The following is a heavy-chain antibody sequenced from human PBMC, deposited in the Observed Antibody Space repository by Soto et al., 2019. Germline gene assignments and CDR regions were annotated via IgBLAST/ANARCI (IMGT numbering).Heavy chain of an antibody. CDR1: GGSFSGYY. J-gene: IGHJ4*02. D-gene: IGHD3-10*01. V-gene: IGHV4-34*01. CDR3: ARGRFTMVRRGYPARYVDY. Sequence: SETLSLTCAVYGGSFSGYYWSWIRQPPGTGLEWIGEINHSGSTNYNPSLKSRVTISVDTSKNQFSLKLSSVTAADTAVYYCARGRFTMVRRGYPARYVDYWGQGTPVTVSS. CDR2: INHSGST.